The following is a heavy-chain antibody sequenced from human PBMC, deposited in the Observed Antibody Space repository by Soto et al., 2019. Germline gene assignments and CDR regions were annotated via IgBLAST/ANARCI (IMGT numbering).Heavy chain of an antibody. D-gene: IGHD3-3*01. CDR1: GGSISSYY. J-gene: IGHJ3*02. CDR2: IYYSGST. V-gene: IGHV4-59*01. CDR3: ARVKSITIFVVALDDFDM. Sequence: PSETLSLTCTVSGGSISSYYLGWIRQPPGKGLEWIGYIYYSGSTNYNPSLKSGVTIPVDTSKNQFSLKLSSVTAADTAVFYCARVKSITIFVVALDDFDMFAQGTMVT.